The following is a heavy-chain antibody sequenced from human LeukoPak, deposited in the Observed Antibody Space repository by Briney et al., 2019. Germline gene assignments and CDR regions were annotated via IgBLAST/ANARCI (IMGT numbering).Heavy chain of an antibody. D-gene: IGHD5-18*01. CDR2: ISGSGGST. CDR1: GFTFSSYA. Sequence: GGSLRLSCAASGFTFSSYAMSWVRQAPGKGLEWVSAISGSGGSTYYADSVKGRFTISRDNSKNTLYLQMNSLRAEDTAVYYCARVEYSYGGYYFDYWGQGTLVTVSS. CDR3: ARVEYSYGGYYFDY. V-gene: IGHV3-23*01. J-gene: IGHJ4*02.